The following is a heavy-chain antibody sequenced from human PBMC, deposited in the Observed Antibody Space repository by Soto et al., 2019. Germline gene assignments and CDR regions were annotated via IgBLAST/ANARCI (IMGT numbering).Heavy chain of an antibody. D-gene: IGHD3-9*01. V-gene: IGHV4-59*08. CDR3: ARLALTGYGDYYYYGMDV. CDR2: MYCSGST. Sequence: SGTLSLTCSVSGGCMSRYDWSCVRQPPGKGLEWSGYMYCSGSTNYNPSLKSRVTISVDTSKNQFPLKLSSVTAADTAVYYCARLALTGYGDYYYYGMDVWGQGTTVT. CDR1: GGCMSRYD. J-gene: IGHJ6*02.